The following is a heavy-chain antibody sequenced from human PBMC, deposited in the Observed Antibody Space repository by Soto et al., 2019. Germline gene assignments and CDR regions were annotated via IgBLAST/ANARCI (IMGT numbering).Heavy chain of an antibody. Sequence: ASVKVSCKASGYTFTSYYMHWVRQAPGQGLEWMGIINSSAGRTTYAQKLQGRVTMTRDTSTTTVYMELSSLKSEDTAVYYCARGALIWGAPSRFDYGGQGALVTVSS. CDR2: INSSAGRT. CDR3: ARGALIWGAPSRFDY. CDR1: GYTFTSYY. D-gene: IGHD3-16*01. V-gene: IGHV1-46*01. J-gene: IGHJ4*02.